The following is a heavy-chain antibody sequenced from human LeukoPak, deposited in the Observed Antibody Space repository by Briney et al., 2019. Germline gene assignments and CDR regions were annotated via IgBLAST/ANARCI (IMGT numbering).Heavy chain of an antibody. CDR2: ISSSSSYI. D-gene: IGHD3-3*01. V-gene: IGHV3-21*01. CDR3: ARSYDFWSGYSDRQ. J-gene: IGHJ4*02. Sequence: SCKASGYSFTDYFMHWVRQAPGKGLEWVSSISSSSSYIYYADSVKGRFTISRDNAKNSLYLQMNSLRAEDTAVYYCARSYDFWSGYSDRQWGQGTLVTVSS. CDR1: GYSFTDYF.